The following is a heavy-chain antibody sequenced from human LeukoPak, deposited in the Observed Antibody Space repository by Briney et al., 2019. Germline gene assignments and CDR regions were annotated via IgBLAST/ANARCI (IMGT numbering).Heavy chain of an antibody. J-gene: IGHJ4*02. CDR3: AGATKWLAHDF. CDR1: GFTVSDTY. D-gene: IGHD6-19*01. Sequence: GGSLRLSCAASGFTVSDTYMSWVRQAAGEGWECVSTIFDAGRTTYGDSVKGRFTVSRDTYKNTLFLQMKSLRADDTAVYYCAGATKWLAHDFWGQGTLVTVSS. CDR2: IFDAGRT. V-gene: IGHV3-53*01.